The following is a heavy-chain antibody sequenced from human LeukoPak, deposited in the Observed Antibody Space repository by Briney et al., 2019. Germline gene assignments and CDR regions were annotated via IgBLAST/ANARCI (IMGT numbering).Heavy chain of an antibody. J-gene: IGHJ6*03. CDR3: AKGSSVAGTDYYYYYMDV. D-gene: IGHD6-19*01. V-gene: IGHV3-23*01. CDR2: ISGSGGST. CDR1: GFTFSSYA. Sequence: GGSLRLSCAASGFTFSSYAMSWVRQAPGKGLEWVSAISGSGGSTYYADSVKGRFTISRDNSKNTLYLQMNSLRAEDTAVYYCAKGSSVAGTDYYYYYMDVWGKGTTVTISS.